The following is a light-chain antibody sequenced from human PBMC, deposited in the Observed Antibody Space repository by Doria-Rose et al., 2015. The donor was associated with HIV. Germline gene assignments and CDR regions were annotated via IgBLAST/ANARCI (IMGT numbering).Light chain of an antibody. V-gene: IGKV4-1*01. Sequence: DIRLTQSPESLGMSLGERATLNCKSNQSLLYTSKNYLAWYQQKPGQPPKLLIYWASTRQSGVPARVSGSGSGTDFTRTISSLEAEDAAVYYCQQYYDTPSFGPGTTVDIK. CDR3: QQYYDTPS. CDR2: WAS. J-gene: IGKJ3*01. CDR1: QSLLYTSKNY.